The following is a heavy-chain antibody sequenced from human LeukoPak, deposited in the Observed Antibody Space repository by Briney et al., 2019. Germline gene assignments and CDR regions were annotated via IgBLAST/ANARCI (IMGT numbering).Heavy chain of an antibody. V-gene: IGHV1-46*01. CDR2: INPSGGST. J-gene: IGHJ5*02. D-gene: IGHD1-26*01. CDR1: GYTFTSYG. CDR3: ARTVGATDYVNWFDP. Sequence: GASVKVSCKASGYTFTSYGISWVRQAPGQGLEWMGLINPSGGSTSYAQKFQGRVTMTRDTSTSTVYMELSSLRSEDTAVYYCARTVGATDYVNWFDPWGQGTLVTVSS.